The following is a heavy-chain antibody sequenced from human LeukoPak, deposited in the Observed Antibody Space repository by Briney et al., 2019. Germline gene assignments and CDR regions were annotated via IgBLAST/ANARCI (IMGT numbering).Heavy chain of an antibody. CDR1: GGSFSGYY. CDR2: INHSGST. D-gene: IGHD3-3*01. V-gene: IGHV4-34*01. J-gene: IGHJ5*02. CDR3: ARLLHDFWSGYYSGRNWFDP. Sequence: PSETLSLTCAVYGGSFSGYYWSWIRQPPGKGLEWIGEINHSGSTNYNPSLKSRVTISVDTSKNQFSLKLSSVTAADTAVYYCARLLHDFWSGYYSGRNWFDPWGQGTLVTVSS.